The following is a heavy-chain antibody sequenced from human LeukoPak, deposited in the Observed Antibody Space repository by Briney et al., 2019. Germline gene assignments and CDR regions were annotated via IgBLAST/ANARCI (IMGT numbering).Heavy chain of an antibody. CDR1: AFNARYTY. CDR2: IYRGGYT. D-gene: IGHD4-17*01. J-gene: IGHJ4*02. Sequence: GGSLRLSCVASAFNARYTYMTWVSQAPGKGREWISDIYRGGYTDYADSVKGRFTISSDNPKRTLYLQMNSLSAEDTATYYCAIGSTVFHARRWGEGTRVTVSS. V-gene: IGHV3-53*01. CDR3: AIGSTVFHARR.